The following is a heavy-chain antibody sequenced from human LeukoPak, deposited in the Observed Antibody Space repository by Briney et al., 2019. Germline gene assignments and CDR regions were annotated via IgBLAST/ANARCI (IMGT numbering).Heavy chain of an antibody. CDR3: AKELEDSSGWYPLNDY. J-gene: IGHJ4*02. D-gene: IGHD6-19*01. CDR2: ISGNGGRT. V-gene: IGHV3-23*01. Sequence: PGGSLRLSCAASGFTFSSYAMSWVRQAPGKGLEWVSTISGNGGRTYYADSVKGRFTISRDNSKNTLYLQMNSLRAEDTAVYYCAKELEDSSGWYPLNDYWGQGTLVTVSS. CDR1: GFTFSSYA.